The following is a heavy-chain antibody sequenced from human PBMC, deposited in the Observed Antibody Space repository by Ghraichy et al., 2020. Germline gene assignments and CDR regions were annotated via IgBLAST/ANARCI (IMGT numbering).Heavy chain of an antibody. CDR1: GGSISSYY. J-gene: IGHJ2*01. V-gene: IGHV4-59*01. CDR2: IYYSGST. CDR3: ARTLPGIAVAGYWYFDL. Sequence: TLSLTCTVSGGSISSYYWSWIRQPPGKGLEWIGYIYYSGSTNYNPSLKSRVTISVDTSKNQFSLKLSSVTAADTAVYYCARTLPGIAVAGYWYFDLWGRGTLVTVSS. D-gene: IGHD6-19*01.